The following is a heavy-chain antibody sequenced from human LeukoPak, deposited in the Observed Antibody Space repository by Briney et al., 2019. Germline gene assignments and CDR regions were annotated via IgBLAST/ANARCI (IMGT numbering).Heavy chain of an antibody. J-gene: IGHJ4*02. CDR2: IRTTAEGAKYA. CDR1: GFSFTDYP. V-gene: IGHV3-48*02. CDR3: ATDQRFAFDY. Sequence: GGSLRLSCATSGFSFTDYPMDWVRQAPGKGLEWISNIRTTAEGAKYAYYADSVKGRVTISRDDGKNTLYLHMNSLRDDDTAVYYCATDQRFAFDYWGQGTVVTVSS. D-gene: IGHD3-3*01.